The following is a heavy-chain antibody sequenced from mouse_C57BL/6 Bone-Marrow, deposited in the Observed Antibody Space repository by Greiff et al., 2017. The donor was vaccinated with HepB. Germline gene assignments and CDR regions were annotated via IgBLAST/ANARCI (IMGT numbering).Heavy chain of an antibody. Sequence: VQLQQSGAELAKPGASVKLSCKASGYTFTSYWMHWVKQRPGQGLEWIGYINPSSGYTKYNQKFKDKATLTADKSSSTAYMQLSSLTYEDSAVYYCAPITTVGRAWFAYWGQGTLVTVSA. D-gene: IGHD1-1*01. J-gene: IGHJ3*01. CDR3: APITTVGRAWFAY. CDR1: GYTFTSYW. V-gene: IGHV1-7*01. CDR2: INPSSGYT.